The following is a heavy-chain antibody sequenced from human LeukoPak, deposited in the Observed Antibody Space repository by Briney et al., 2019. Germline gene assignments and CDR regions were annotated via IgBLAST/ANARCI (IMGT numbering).Heavy chain of an antibody. CDR3: ARVLDYGDYD. J-gene: IGHJ4*02. D-gene: IGHD4-17*01. CDR1: GGTFSSYA. CDR2: IIPILGTA. Sequence: GSSVKVSCKASGGTFSSYAISWVRQAPGQGLEWMGRIIPILGTANYAQKFQGRVTITTDESTSTAYMELSSLRSEDTAVYYCARVLDYGDYDWGQGTLVTVSS. V-gene: IGHV1-69*11.